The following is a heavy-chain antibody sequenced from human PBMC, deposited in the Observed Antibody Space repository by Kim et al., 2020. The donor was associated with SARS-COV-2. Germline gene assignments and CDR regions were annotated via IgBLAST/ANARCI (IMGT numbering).Heavy chain of an antibody. Sequence: GGSLRLSCAASGFTFSDNWMTWIRQAPGKGLEWVANIKQDGTEKYYVDSVKGRFTVSRDNAKNSLYLQMNSLRAEDTAVYYCARGRGLDSWGQGTLVTDS. J-gene: IGHJ4*02. CDR3: ARGRGLDS. V-gene: IGHV3-7*01. CDR1: GFTFSDNW. CDR2: IKQDGTEK.